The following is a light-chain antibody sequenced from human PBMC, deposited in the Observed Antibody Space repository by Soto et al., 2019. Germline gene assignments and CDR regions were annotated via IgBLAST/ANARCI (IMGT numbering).Light chain of an antibody. CDR3: QQHNYWPS. Sequence: EIVMTQSPATLSVSQGERATLSCRASQSVSSNLAWYPQKPGQAPRLLLYGASTSATGIPGRFSGSGSGTDFTLTISSLQSEDFAVYYCQQHNYWPSFGQGTKLEIK. J-gene: IGKJ2*01. V-gene: IGKV3-15*01. CDR1: QSVSSN. CDR2: GAS.